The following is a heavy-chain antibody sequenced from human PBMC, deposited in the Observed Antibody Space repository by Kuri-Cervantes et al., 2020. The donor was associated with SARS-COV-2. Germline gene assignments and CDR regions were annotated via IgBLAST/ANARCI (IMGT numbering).Heavy chain of an antibody. CDR1: GYTFFSYG. Sequence: ASAKLSCKASGYTFFSYGISWVRQAPGQGLEWMGWISAYNGNTNYAQKLQGRVTMTTDTSTSTAYMELSSLRSEDTAVYYCARDAPSCGGGYCWSWGQGTMVTVSS. J-gene: IGHJ3*01. V-gene: IGHV1-18*01. CDR2: ISAYNGNT. CDR3: ARDAPSCGGGYCWS. D-gene: IGHD2-21*01.